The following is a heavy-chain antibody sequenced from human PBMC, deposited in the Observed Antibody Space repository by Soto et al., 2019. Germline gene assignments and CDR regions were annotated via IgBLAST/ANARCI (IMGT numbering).Heavy chain of an antibody. CDR1: GFTFSSYA. D-gene: IGHD2-15*01. CDR2: ISGSGGST. J-gene: IGHJ4*02. V-gene: IGHV3-23*01. CDR3: AKKEDIVVVVAATGFDY. Sequence: GGSLRLSCAASGFTFSSYAMSWVRQAPGKGLEWVSAISGSGGSTYYADSVKGRFTISRDNSKNTLYLQMNSPRAEDTAVYYCAKKEDIVVVVAATGFDYWGQGTLVTVSS.